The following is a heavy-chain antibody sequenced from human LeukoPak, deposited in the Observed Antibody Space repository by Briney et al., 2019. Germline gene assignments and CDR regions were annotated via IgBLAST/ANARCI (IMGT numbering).Heavy chain of an antibody. CDR2: IHHSGSS. D-gene: IGHD4-17*01. Sequence: SETLSLNCTVSGYSISSGYYWGWIRQPPGKGLEWIGSIHHSGSSYYNPSLKSRVTILADTSNNQFSLKLSSVTAADTAVFYCARAEYGEAPFDYWGQGTLVTVSS. CDR3: ARAEYGEAPFDY. CDR1: GYSISSGYY. V-gene: IGHV4-38-2*02. J-gene: IGHJ4*02.